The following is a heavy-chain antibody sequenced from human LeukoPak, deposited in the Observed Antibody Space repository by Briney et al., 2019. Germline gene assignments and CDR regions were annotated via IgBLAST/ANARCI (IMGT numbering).Heavy chain of an antibody. V-gene: IGHV1-3*04. Sequence: ASVKVSCKTSGYTFTTYPIYWVRQAPGQGLEWMGWISTGNGNTKYSQKFYGRVTITRDTSASTAYKELSSLRSEDTTVYYCARDLAGRFDFWGQGTLVTVSS. D-gene: IGHD1-26*01. CDR3: ARDLAGRFDF. CDR2: ISTGNGNT. CDR1: GYTFTTYP. J-gene: IGHJ4*02.